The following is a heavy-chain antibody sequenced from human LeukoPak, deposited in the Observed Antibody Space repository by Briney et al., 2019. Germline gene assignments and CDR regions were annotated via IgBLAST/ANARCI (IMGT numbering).Heavy chain of an antibody. D-gene: IGHD3-10*01. V-gene: IGHV1-69*06. CDR1: GGTFSSYA. J-gene: IGHJ6*03. Sequence: SVKVSCKASGGTFSSYAISWVRQAPGQGLEWMGGIIPIFGTANYAQKFQGRVTITADKSTSTAYMELSSLRSEDTAVYYCARVLSGRGSLYSYYYYMDVWGKGTTVTISS. CDR2: IIPIFGTA. CDR3: ARVLSGRGSLYSYYYYMDV.